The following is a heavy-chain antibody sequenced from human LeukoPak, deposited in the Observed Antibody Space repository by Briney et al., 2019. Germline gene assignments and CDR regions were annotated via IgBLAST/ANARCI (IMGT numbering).Heavy chain of an antibody. CDR1: GGSISSYY. V-gene: IGHV4-4*07. D-gene: IGHD3-3*01. CDR3: ASSTYYDFWSGYLDYYYGMDV. CDR2: IYTSGST. J-gene: IGHJ6*02. Sequence: SETLSLTCTVSGGSISSYYWSWIRQPAGKGLEWIGRIYTSGSTNYNPSLKSRVTMSVDTSKNQFSLKLSSVTAADTAVYYCASSTYYDFWSGYLDYYYGMDVWGQGTTVTVSS.